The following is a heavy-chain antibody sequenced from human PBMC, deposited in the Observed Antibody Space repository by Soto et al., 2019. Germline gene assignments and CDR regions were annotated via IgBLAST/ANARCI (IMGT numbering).Heavy chain of an antibody. V-gene: IGHV4-59*08. CDR3: ARGGWRQIDY. Sequence: QVQLQESGPGLVKPSETRSLTCTVSGGSISSYYWSWIRQPPGKGLEWIGYFYYSGSTNYNPSLKSRVTISVDTSKNQFSLKLSSVTAADTAVYYCARGGWRQIDYWGQGTLVTVSS. D-gene: IGHD3-3*01. J-gene: IGHJ4*02. CDR2: FYYSGST. CDR1: GGSISSYY.